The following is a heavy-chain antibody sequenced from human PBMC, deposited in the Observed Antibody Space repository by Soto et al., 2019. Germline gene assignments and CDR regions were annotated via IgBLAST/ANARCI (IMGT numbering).Heavy chain of an antibody. D-gene: IGHD6-19*01. CDR1: GFTFSSYG. J-gene: IGHJ4*01. CDR2: ISYDGSNK. Sequence: QVQLVESGGGVVQPGRSLRLSCAASGFTFSSYGMHWVRQAPGKGLEWVAVISYDGSNKYYADSVKGRFTMSRDHSKNTLYLQMNSLRAEDTGVYYCAKRESSGWYYCDYWGQGTLVTISS. V-gene: IGHV3-30*18. CDR3: AKRESSGWYYCDY.